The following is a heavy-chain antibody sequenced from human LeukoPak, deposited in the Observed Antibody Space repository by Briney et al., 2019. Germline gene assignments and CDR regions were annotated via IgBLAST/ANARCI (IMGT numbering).Heavy chain of an antibody. CDR3: ARRYCTGGTCYSDRGAFDI. CDR1: GGSISSYSYY. V-gene: IGHV4-39*07. CDR2: MYHNGST. J-gene: IGHJ3*02. D-gene: IGHD2-15*01. Sequence: SETLSLTCTVSGGSISSYSYYWGWIRQPPGKGLEWIGSMYHNGSTYYNPSLKSRVTISVDTSKNQFSLRLSSVTAADTAVYYCARRYCTGGTCYSDRGAFDIWGQGTMVTVSS.